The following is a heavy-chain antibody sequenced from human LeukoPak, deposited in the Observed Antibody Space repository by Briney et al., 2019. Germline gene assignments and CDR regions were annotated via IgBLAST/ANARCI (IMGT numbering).Heavy chain of an antibody. Sequence: GGSLRLSCAASGFTFSSYGMHWVRQAPGKGLERVAFIRYDGSNKYYADSVKGRFTISRDNSKNTLYLQMNSLRAEDTAVYYCAKGYRYCSSTSCPYYYMDVWGKGTTVTVSS. CDR1: GFTFSSYG. V-gene: IGHV3-30*02. CDR3: AKGYRYCSSTSCPYYYMDV. D-gene: IGHD2-2*01. CDR2: IRYDGSNK. J-gene: IGHJ6*03.